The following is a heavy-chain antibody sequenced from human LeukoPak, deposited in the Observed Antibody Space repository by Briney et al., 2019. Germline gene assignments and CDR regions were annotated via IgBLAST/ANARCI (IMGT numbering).Heavy chain of an antibody. CDR3: ARGRRSDLVAKAPTTVTTFDY. CDR1: GGSFSGYY. CDR2: INHSGST. D-gene: IGHD4-17*01. Sequence: PSETLSLTCAVYGGSFSGYYWSWIRQPPGKGLEWIGVINHSGSTNYNPSLKSRVTISVDTSKNQFSLKLSSVTAADTAVYYCARGRRSDLVAKAPTTVTTFDYWGQGTLVTVSS. V-gene: IGHV4-34*01. J-gene: IGHJ4*02.